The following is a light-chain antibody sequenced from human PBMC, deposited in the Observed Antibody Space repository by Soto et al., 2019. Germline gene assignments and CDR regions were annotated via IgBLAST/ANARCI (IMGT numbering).Light chain of an antibody. V-gene: IGKV3-20*01. J-gene: IGKJ2*01. CDR1: QSVSSTS. CDR2: GAS. CDR3: QQYGSSPPVYT. Sequence: EIVLTQSPGTLSLSPGERATLSCRASQSVSSTSLAWYQQKPGQAPRLLIDGASSRSTGIPDRFSGSGSGTDFTLTISRLEPDDFAVYYCQQYGSSPPVYTFGQGTKLEIK.